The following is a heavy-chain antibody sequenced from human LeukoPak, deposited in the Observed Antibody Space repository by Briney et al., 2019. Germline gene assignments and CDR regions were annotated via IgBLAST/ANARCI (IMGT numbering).Heavy chain of an antibody. Sequence: SVKVSCKASGGTFSSYAISWVRQAPGQGLEWMGGIIPIFGTANYAQKFQGRVTITADESTSTAYMELSSLRSEDTAVYYCARRDPYYYYMDVWGKGTTVTVSS. V-gene: IGHV1-69*13. CDR2: IIPIFGTA. J-gene: IGHJ6*03. CDR3: ARRDPYYYYMDV. CDR1: GGTFSSYA.